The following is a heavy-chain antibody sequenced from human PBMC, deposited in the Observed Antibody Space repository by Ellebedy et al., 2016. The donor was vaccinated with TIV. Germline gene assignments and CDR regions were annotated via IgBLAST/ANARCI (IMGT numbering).Heavy chain of an antibody. Sequence: GESLKISCAASGFTFNTYGMHWVRQAPGKGLEWVAVISYTGRTAYYADSVKGRFTISRDNSKNTQYLQMNSLRVEDTAVYYCAKEPIEYHNAWYFDSWGQGTLVTVSS. CDR3: AKEPIEYHNAWYFDS. CDR2: ISYTGRTA. CDR1: GFTFNTYG. J-gene: IGHJ4*02. V-gene: IGHV3-30*18. D-gene: IGHD6-6*01.